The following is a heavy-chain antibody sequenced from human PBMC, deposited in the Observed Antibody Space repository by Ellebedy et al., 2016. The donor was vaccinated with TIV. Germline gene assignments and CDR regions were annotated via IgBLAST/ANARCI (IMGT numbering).Heavy chain of an antibody. Sequence: GESLKISCTASGLTFRTYWMHWVRQAPGKGLVWVSRITSDGSSTSYADSVKGRFTISRDNAKDTLYLQMNSLRVEDTAVYYCASVSGAVVPAANKYWGQGTLVTVSS. V-gene: IGHV3-74*01. CDR1: GLTFRTYW. CDR2: ITSDGSST. D-gene: IGHD2-2*01. J-gene: IGHJ4*02. CDR3: ASVSGAVVPAANKY.